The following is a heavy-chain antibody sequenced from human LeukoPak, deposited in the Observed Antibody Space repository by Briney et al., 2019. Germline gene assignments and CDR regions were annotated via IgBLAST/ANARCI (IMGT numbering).Heavy chain of an antibody. D-gene: IGHD2/OR15-2a*01. CDR3: AKSGGNSGLDY. Sequence: GGSLRLSCAASGFTFSTYSMNWVRQAPGKGLEWVANIRQHGSDESYVDSVKGRFTISRDNTENSLFLQMNSLRVEDTAVYYCAKSGGNSGLDYWGQGTLATVSS. V-gene: IGHV3-7*01. CDR2: IRQHGSDE. J-gene: IGHJ4*02. CDR1: GFTFSTYS.